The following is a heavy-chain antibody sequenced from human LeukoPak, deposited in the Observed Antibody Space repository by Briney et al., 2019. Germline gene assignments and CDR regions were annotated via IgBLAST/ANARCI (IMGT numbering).Heavy chain of an antibody. D-gene: IGHD1-26*01. CDR2: INPNSGGT. CDR3: ARDATAWELITDYYGMDV. CDR1: GFTFTGYF. Sequence: ASVKVSCKASGFTFTGYFIHWVRQAPGQGLEWMGWINPNSGGTNYAQKFQGRVTMTRDTSISTAYMELSRLRSDDTAVYYCARDATAWELITDYYGMDVWGQGTTVTVSS. V-gene: IGHV1-2*02. J-gene: IGHJ6*02.